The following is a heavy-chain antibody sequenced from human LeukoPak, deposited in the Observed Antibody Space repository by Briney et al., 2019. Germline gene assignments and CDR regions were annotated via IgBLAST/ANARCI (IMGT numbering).Heavy chain of an antibody. Sequence: ASVKVSCKASGYTFTNYAMHWVRQAPGQRLEWMGWINTGNGNTKYSQKFQGRVTITRDTSASTAYMDLSSLRSEDTAVYYCARGGVLMVYASYYFDYWGQGTLVTVSS. J-gene: IGHJ4*02. CDR3: ARGGVLMVYASYYFDY. CDR1: GYTFTNYA. CDR2: INTGNGNT. V-gene: IGHV1-3*04. D-gene: IGHD2-8*01.